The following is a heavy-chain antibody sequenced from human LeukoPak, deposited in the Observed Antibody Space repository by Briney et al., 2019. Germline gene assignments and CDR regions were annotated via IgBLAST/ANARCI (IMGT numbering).Heavy chain of an antibody. V-gene: IGHV1-8*01. CDR3: ARESVDYDAFDI. J-gene: IGHJ3*02. CDR2: MTPNSGNT. CDR1: GYTFTSYD. Sequence: GASVKVSRTSSGYTFTSYDNNWVRQATGQGLEWMGWMTPNSGNTGYAQKFQGRVDMTRNTSISTAYMELSSLRYEDAAVYYCARESVDYDAFDIWGQGTMVTVSS. D-gene: IGHD5-12*01.